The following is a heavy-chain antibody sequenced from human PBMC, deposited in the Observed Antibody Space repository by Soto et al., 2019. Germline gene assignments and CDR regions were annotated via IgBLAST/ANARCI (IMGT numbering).Heavy chain of an antibody. CDR1: GSTFTSYG. V-gene: IGHV1-18*01. Sequence: ASVKVSCKASGSTFTSYGISWVRQAPGQGLEWMGWISAYNGNTNYAQKLQGRVTMTTDTSTSTAYMELRSLRSDDTAVYYCARGGLWFGELSNWFDPWGQGTLVTVSS. D-gene: IGHD3-10*01. J-gene: IGHJ5*02. CDR2: ISAYNGNT. CDR3: ARGGLWFGELSNWFDP.